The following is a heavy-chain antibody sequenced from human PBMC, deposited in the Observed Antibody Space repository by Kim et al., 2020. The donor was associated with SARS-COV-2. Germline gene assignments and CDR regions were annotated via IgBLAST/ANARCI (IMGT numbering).Heavy chain of an antibody. D-gene: IGHD6-13*01. V-gene: IGHV3-33*01. CDR3: ARGSIAAAGILSFFDY. CDR1: GFTFSSYG. CDR2: IWYDGSNK. Sequence: GGSLRLSCAASGFTFSSYGMHWVRQAPGKGLEWVAVIWYDGSNKYYADSVKGRFTISRDNSKNTLYRQMNSLRAEDTAVYYCARGSIAAAGILSFFDYWGQGTLVTVSS. J-gene: IGHJ4*02.